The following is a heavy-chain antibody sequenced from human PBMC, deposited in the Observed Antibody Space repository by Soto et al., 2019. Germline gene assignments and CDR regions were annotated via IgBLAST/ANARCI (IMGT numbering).Heavy chain of an antibody. CDR3: ARRSSNTVVCGNFDF. V-gene: IGHV3-11*05. Sequence: QVQLVESGGGLVKPGGSLRLTCEGTGFTFSDYYMSWIRQAPGKGLECVSHISSSSSYTNYADSVKGRFTISRDNAKNSLFLQMDSLRAEDTAVYYCARRSSNTVVCGNFDFWGQGTLVTVSS. J-gene: IGHJ4*02. CDR1: GFTFSDYY. CDR2: ISSSSSYT. D-gene: IGHD6-13*01.